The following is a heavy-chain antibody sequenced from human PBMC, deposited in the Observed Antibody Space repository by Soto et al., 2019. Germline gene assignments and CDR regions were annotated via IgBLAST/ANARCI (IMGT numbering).Heavy chain of an antibody. D-gene: IGHD5-12*01. CDR2: IDNIGTT. V-gene: IGHV4-59*01. J-gene: IGHJ4*02. Sequence: SETLSLTCTVSGGSISDFYWSWIRQSPGKELEWIGYIDNIGTTNYNPSLKSRVTISVDTSKNQFSLKLSSVTATDTAVYYCASYSGYDGYFDDWGQGTLVTVSS. CDR3: ASYSGYDGYFDD. CDR1: GGSISDFY.